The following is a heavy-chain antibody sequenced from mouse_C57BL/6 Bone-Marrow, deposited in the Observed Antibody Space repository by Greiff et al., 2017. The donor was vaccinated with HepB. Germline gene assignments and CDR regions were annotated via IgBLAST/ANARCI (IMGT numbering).Heavy chain of an antibody. D-gene: IGHD4-1*01. CDR3: ARWELGRY. J-gene: IGHJ2*01. V-gene: IGHV1-50*01. CDR2: IDPSDSYT. Sequence: VQLQQPGAELVKPGASVKLSCKASGYTFTSYWMQWVKQRPGQGLEWIGEIDPSDSYTNYNQKFKGKATLTVDTSSSTAYMQLSSLTSEDSAVYYCARWELGRYWGQGTTLTVSS. CDR1: GYTFTSYW.